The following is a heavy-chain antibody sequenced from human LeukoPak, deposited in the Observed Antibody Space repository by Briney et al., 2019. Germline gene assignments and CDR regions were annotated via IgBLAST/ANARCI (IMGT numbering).Heavy chain of an antibody. D-gene: IGHD4-11*01. Sequence: ASVKVSCKASGYTFTGYYMHWGRHAPGQGLEWMGRINPNSGGTNNAQKYKGRASMTRETSTSTAYMELSRLRSEDTAVYYCASTVTDPPGALRYYYMDVWGKGTTVTVSS. CDR3: ASTVTDPPGALRYYYMDV. J-gene: IGHJ6*03. CDR2: INPNSGGT. CDR1: GYTFTGYY. V-gene: IGHV1-2*06.